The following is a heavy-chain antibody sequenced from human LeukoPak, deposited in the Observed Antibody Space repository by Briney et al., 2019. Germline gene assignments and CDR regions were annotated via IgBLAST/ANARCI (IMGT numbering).Heavy chain of an antibody. V-gene: IGHV3-11*01. CDR2: ISSGGDIM. J-gene: IGHJ1*01. CDR3: ATNLIGAGEYFQQ. CDR1: GLRFSDYY. Sequence: PGGSLRLSCAASGLRFSDYYVSWIRQAPGKGLQWVSYISSGGDIMHYADSVKGRFTSSRDNAKNSGYLEMNSLGAEDTAVYYRATNLIGAGEYFQQWGQGTLVTVSS. D-gene: IGHD2/OR15-2a*01.